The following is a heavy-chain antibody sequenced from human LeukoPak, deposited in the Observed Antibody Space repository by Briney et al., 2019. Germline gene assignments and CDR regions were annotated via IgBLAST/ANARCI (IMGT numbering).Heavy chain of an antibody. V-gene: IGHV4-38-2*02. CDR3: ARTYFPRGAFDI. J-gene: IGHJ3*02. D-gene: IGHD3-9*01. CDR2: IYHSGST. Sequence: SETLSLTCTVSGYSISTGYYWGLLRPPPGGRLEWIGSIYHSGSTYYNPSLQSRVTMSVDTSKNQFSLTLSSVAAADTAIYYCARTYFPRGAFDIWGLGTMVTVSS. CDR1: GYSISTGYY.